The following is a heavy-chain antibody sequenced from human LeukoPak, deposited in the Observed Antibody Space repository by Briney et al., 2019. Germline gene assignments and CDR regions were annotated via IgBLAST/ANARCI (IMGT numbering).Heavy chain of an antibody. J-gene: IGHJ4*02. CDR3: AKDLFGSSWYHSREDS. V-gene: IGHV3-23*01. CDR1: GFTFSNYP. D-gene: IGHD6-13*01. CDR2: LTGSGSNT. Sequence: GGSLRLSCAASGFTFSNYPMSWVRQAPGKGLEWVSALTGSGSNTYYADSVKGRFTISRDNSKNTSFLQMNSLRAEDTAIYYCAKDLFGSSWYHSREDSWGQGTLVTVSS.